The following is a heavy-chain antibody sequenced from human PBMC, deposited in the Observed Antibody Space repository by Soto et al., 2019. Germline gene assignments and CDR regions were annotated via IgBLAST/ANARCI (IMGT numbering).Heavy chain of an antibody. CDR3: ATDPYSGSLWRHWYFDL. V-gene: IGHV3-53*01. Sequence: EVQLVESGGGLIQPGGSLRLSCAASGFTVSSNYMSWVRQAPGKGLEWVSVIYSGGSTYYADSVKGRFTISRDNSKNTLYLQMNSLRAEDTAVYYCATDPYSGSLWRHWYFDLWGRGTPVTVSS. D-gene: IGHD1-26*01. CDR2: IYSGGST. J-gene: IGHJ2*01. CDR1: GFTVSSNY.